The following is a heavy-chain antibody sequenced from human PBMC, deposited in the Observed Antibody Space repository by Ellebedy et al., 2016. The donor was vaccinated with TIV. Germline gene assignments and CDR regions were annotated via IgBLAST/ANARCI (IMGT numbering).Heavy chain of an antibody. Sequence: SETLSLXCTVSGDSINSYFWSWIRQPPGRGLEWIGYIYSSGRTNYNPSLKSRVTLSVDRSKNQFSLELNSVTAADTAVYYCAVGLGYCSGGSCSRYFDYWGQGILVTVSS. D-gene: IGHD2-15*01. CDR2: IYSSGRT. J-gene: IGHJ4*02. CDR3: AVGLGYCSGGSCSRYFDY. CDR1: GDSINSYF. V-gene: IGHV4-4*09.